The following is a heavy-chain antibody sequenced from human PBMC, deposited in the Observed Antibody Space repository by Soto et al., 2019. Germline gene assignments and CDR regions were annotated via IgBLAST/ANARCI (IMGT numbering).Heavy chain of an antibody. Sequence: QVQLVQSGAEVKKPGASVKVSCKASGYTFTNSYIHWVRQAPGQGLEWMALLNPNGGSTNYAQNFQGRVSVTRDTSTSTYYMELTSLTSEDAAVYYCARNLAAGDYWGQGTLVTVSS. V-gene: IGHV1-46*01. D-gene: IGHD6-13*01. CDR2: LNPNGGST. CDR1: GYTFTNSY. J-gene: IGHJ4*02. CDR3: ARNLAAGDY.